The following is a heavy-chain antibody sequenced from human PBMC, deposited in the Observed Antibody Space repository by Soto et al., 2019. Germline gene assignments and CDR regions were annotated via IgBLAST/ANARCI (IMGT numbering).Heavy chain of an antibody. V-gene: IGHV3-23*01. CDR1: GFTFSSYA. J-gene: IGHJ4*02. Sequence: EVQLLESGGGLVQPGWSLRLSCAASGFTFSSYAMSWVRQAPGKGLEWVSAISGSGGSTYYAESVKGRFTISRDNSKNTLYLQMNSLRAEDTAVYYCAKDGYLEWLFPDYWGQGTLVTVSS. CDR2: ISGSGGST. D-gene: IGHD3-3*01. CDR3: AKDGYLEWLFPDY.